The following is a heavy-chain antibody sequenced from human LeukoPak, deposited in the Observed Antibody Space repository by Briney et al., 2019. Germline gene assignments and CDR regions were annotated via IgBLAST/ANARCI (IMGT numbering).Heavy chain of an antibody. CDR2: IYYTGST. J-gene: IGHJ4*02. CDR1: GGSIRSYY. CDR3: ARVLPYSSGWGVDY. Sequence: SETLSLTCTVSGGSIRSYYWSWIRQPPEKGLEWIGYIYYTGSTNYNPSLKSRVTISVDTSKNQFSLNLISVTAADTAVYYCARVLPYSSGWGVDYWGQGALVTVSS. D-gene: IGHD6-19*01. V-gene: IGHV4-59*01.